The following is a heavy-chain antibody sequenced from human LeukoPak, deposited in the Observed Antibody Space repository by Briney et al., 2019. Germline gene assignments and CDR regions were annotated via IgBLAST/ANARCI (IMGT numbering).Heavy chain of an antibody. CDR1: GGSISSYY. D-gene: IGHD3-10*01. Sequence: SETLSLTCTVSGGSISSYYWSWIRQPPGKGLEWIGYIYYSGSTNYNPSLKSRVTISVDTSKNQFSPKLSSVTAADTAVYYCASGRGPTDAFDIWGQGTMVTVSS. CDR2: IYYSGST. CDR3: ASGRGPTDAFDI. J-gene: IGHJ3*02. V-gene: IGHV4-59*08.